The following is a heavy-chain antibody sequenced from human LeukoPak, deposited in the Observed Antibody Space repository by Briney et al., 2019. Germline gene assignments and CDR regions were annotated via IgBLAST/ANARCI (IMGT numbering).Heavy chain of an antibody. CDR1: GLTFSRYW. Sequence: GGSLRLSCAASGLTFSRYWMTWVRQAPGKGLEWVANINQDGSEKYYVDSVKGGFTISRDNAKNSLYLQMNSLRAEDTAVYYCARDGTPIHGSGWVYMDVWGKGTTVTISS. D-gene: IGHD6-25*01. CDR2: INQDGSEK. CDR3: ARDGTPIHGSGWVYMDV. V-gene: IGHV3-7*01. J-gene: IGHJ6*04.